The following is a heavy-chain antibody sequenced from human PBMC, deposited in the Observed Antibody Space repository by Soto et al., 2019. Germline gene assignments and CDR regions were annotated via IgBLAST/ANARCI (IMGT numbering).Heavy chain of an antibody. CDR1: GFTFSDYW. V-gene: IGHV3-7*05. Sequence: PGGSLRLSCAASGFTFSDYWMNWVRQTPGKRLEWVASIKYDGREKNYVDSVKGRFTISRDNAKNSVYLQMASLRAEDTAVYYCARDGVAPGLYFAHWGKGTSVPVSS. J-gene: IGHJ4*02. D-gene: IGHD6-13*01. CDR2: IKYDGREK. CDR3: ARDGVAPGLYFAH.